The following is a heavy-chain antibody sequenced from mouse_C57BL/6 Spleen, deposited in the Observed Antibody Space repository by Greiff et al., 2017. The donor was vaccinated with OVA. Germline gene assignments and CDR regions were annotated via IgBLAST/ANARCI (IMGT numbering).Heavy chain of an antibody. V-gene: IGHV1-52*01. J-gene: IGHJ4*01. Sequence: QVHVKQSGAELVRPGSSVKLSCKASGYTFTSYWMHWVKQRPIQGLEWIGNIDPSDSETHYNQKFKDKATLTVDKSSSTAYMQLSSLTSEDSAVYYCAIPYYYAMDYWGQGTSVTVSS. CDR3: AIPYYYAMDY. CDR2: IDPSDSET. CDR1: GYTFTSYW.